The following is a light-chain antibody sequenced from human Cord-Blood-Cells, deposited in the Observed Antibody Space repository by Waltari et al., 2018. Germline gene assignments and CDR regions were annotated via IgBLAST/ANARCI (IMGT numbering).Light chain of an antibody. V-gene: IGKV1-6*01. CDR1: QGIRND. CDR3: LKDYNYPWT. Sequence: AIQMTQSPSSLSASVGARVTITCRASQGIRNDLGWYQQKPGKAPKLQMFAASSFQSGVPSRFSGGGSGTDFSLTIRSLQPEDYATYYCLKDYNYPWTFGQGTKVEIK. CDR2: AAS. J-gene: IGKJ1*01.